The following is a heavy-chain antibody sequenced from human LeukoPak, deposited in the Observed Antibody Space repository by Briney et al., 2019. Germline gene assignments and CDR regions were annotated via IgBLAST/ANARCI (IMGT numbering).Heavy chain of an antibody. CDR1: GFIFSTYG. V-gene: IGHV3-30*02. CDR3: AKRISGAYYSLLDY. J-gene: IGHJ4*02. D-gene: IGHD1-26*01. Sequence: GGSLRLSCSASGFIFSTYGMHWVRQAPGKGLEWVAFIRNDKSSEHYADSVKGRFTISRDNSKNTLYLQMNSLRPEDTAVYYCAKRISGAYYSLLDYWAQGTLVIVSS. CDR2: IRNDKSSE.